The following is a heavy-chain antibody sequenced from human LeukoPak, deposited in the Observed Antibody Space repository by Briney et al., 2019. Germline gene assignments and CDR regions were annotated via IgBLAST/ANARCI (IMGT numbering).Heavy chain of an antibody. CDR1: GGSIRSYY. Sequence: SETLSLTCTVSGGSIRSYYWSWIRQPPGKGLEWIGYVYYTGSTNYNPSLKSRVTISLDTSKDQFSLKLSSVTAADTAVYYCARDRGVGGSAAIDAFDVWGQGTMATVSS. J-gene: IGHJ3*01. CDR2: VYYTGST. D-gene: IGHD3-10*01. CDR3: ARDRGVGGSAAIDAFDV. V-gene: IGHV4-59*01.